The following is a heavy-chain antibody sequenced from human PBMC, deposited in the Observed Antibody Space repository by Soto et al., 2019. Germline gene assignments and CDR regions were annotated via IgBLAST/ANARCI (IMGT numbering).Heavy chain of an antibody. CDR1: GGFFSGYN. J-gene: IGHJ6*03. CDR3: ARRKSEILTGYFNYYYYMDV. Sequence: SETLSLTCAVYGGFFSGYNWCWIRQPRGKGLEWIGEINHSGSTNYNPSLKSRVTISVDTSKNQFSLKLSSVTAADTAVYYCARRKSEILTGYFNYYYYMDVWGKGTTVTVSS. V-gene: IGHV4-34*01. CDR2: INHSGST. D-gene: IGHD3-9*01.